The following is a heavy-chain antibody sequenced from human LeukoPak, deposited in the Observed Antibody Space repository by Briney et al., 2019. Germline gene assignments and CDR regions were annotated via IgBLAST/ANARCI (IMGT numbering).Heavy chain of an antibody. Sequence: ASVKVSCKASGGTFSSYAISWVRQAPGQGLEWMGGIIPIFGTANYAQKFQGRVTIITDESTSTAYMELSSLRSEDTAVYYCARDAEHCSSTSCYRGYFDYWGQGTLVTVSS. CDR2: IIPIFGTA. D-gene: IGHD2-2*02. CDR3: ARDAEHCSSTSCYRGYFDY. CDR1: GGTFSSYA. V-gene: IGHV1-69*05. J-gene: IGHJ4*02.